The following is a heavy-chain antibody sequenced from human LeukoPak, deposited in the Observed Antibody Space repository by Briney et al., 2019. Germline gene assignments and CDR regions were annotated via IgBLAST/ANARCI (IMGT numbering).Heavy chain of an antibody. CDR1: GGFISDYY. J-gene: IGHJ4*02. CDR3: ARGMGTTNFDY. Sequence: SETLSLTCTVSGGFISDYYWSWIRQPAGKGLEWIGRIYTSGTTNYHPSLKSRVTMSLDTSKNQFSLKLSSVTAADTAVYYCARGMGTTNFDYWGQGTLATVSS. V-gene: IGHV4-4*07. D-gene: IGHD1-7*01. CDR2: IYTSGTT.